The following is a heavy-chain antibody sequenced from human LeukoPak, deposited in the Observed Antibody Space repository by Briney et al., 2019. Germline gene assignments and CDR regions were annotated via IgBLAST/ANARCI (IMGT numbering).Heavy chain of an antibody. CDR2: IYTTGST. Sequence: PSETLSLTCTVSGGSISSYYWSWIRQPAEKELEWIGRIYTTGSTNYNPSLESRVTISVDKSNNQFSLKLSSVTAADTAVYYCARDAGTGPTGNYYYYMDVWGKGTTVTVSS. CDR3: ARDAGTGPTGNYYYYMDV. D-gene: IGHD1-7*01. CDR1: GGSISSYY. V-gene: IGHV4-4*07. J-gene: IGHJ6*03.